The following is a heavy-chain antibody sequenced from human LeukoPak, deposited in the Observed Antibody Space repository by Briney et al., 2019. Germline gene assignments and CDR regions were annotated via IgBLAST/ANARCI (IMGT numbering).Heavy chain of an antibody. V-gene: IGHV3-30*01. CDR3: ARDFGELLRMDYFDY. CDR1: GFTFSSYA. D-gene: IGHD1-26*01. Sequence: HAGGSLRLSCAASGFTFSSYAMRWVRQAPGKGLEWVAVISYDGNNKYYADSVKGRFTISRDNSKNTLYLQMNSLRAEDTAVYYCARDFGELLRMDYFDYWGQGTLVTVSS. CDR2: ISYDGNNK. J-gene: IGHJ4*02.